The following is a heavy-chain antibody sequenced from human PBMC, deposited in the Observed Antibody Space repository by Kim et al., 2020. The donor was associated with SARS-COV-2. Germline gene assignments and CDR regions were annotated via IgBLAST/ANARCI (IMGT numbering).Heavy chain of an antibody. CDR3: ARVIAARQEFDY. V-gene: IGHV4-39*07. CDR1: GGSISSSSYY. D-gene: IGHD6-6*01. CDR2: IYYSGST. Sequence: SETLSLTCTVSGGSISSSSYYWGWIRQPPGKGLEWIGSIYYSGSTYYNPSLKSRVTISVDTSKNQFSLKLSSVTAADTAVYYCARVIAARQEFDYWGQGTLVTVSS. J-gene: IGHJ4*02.